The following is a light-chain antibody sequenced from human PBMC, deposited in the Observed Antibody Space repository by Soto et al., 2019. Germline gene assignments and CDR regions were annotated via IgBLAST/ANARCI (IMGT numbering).Light chain of an antibody. CDR1: QSVSTF. Sequence: EIVVTQSPATLSVSPGERVTLSCSSSQSVSTFLAWFQQKPGQPPRLLIYNASNRTTGIPARFSGSGSGTDFTLTISSLEPEDFAVYYCQQRGDWPPITFGQGTRLEIK. V-gene: IGKV3-11*01. CDR2: NAS. CDR3: QQRGDWPPIT. J-gene: IGKJ5*01.